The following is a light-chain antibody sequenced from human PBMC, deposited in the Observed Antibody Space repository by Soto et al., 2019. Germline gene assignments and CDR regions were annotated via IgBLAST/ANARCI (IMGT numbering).Light chain of an antibody. J-gene: IGLJ2*01. V-gene: IGLV2-14*01. CDR1: SSDIGGYNY. CDR2: EFS. Sequence: QSVLTQPASVSGSPGQSITISCTGTSSDIGGYNYVSWYQQHPGKAPKLMIYEFSNRPAGVSNRFSGSKSGNTASLTISGLQAEDEAHYYCSSYTSTNTLIIGGGTKLTVL. CDR3: SSYTSTNTLI.